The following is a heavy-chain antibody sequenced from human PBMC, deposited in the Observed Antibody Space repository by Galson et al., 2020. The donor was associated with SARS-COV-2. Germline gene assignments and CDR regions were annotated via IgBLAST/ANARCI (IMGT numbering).Heavy chain of an antibody. Sequence: SGPTLVKPTETLTLTCTFSGFSPRNGIMGVTWVRQSPGRALEWLAHIFSSDEISYNTSLKSRVTISRDTSTSQVDFTMTNMDPVDTGTYFCARIRGNSGSDGGRVDKWGQGTLITVSS. CDR2: IFSSDEI. CDR3: ARIRGNSGSDGGRVDK. J-gene: IGHJ4*02. V-gene: IGHV2-26*01. CDR1: GFSPRNGIMG. D-gene: IGHD1-26*01.